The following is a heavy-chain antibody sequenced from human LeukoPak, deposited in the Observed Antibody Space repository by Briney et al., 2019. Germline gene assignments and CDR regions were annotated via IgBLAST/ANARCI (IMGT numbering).Heavy chain of an antibody. CDR3: AKKVVVGATSPYSDFQD. CDR2: ISGSGVTT. J-gene: IGHJ1*01. Sequence: TGGSLRLSCVASGFTFSGYAMSWVRQAPGKGLEWVSAISGSGVTTHYAGSVKGRFSISRDNSKNTLYLQMNSLRAEDTALYYCAKKVVVGATSPYSDFQDWGQGTLVTVSS. V-gene: IGHV3-23*01. CDR1: GFTFSGYA. D-gene: IGHD1-26*01.